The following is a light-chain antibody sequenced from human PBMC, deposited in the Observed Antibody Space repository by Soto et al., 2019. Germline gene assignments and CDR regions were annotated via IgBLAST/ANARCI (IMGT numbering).Light chain of an antibody. Sequence: QSALTQPASVSGSPGQSITISCTETSSDVGAYNYVSWYQQYPGKAPKLMIYGVTNRPSGVSNRFSGSKTGNTASLTISGLQAEDEADYYCFSHRGGDSHVFGTGTKVTAL. J-gene: IGLJ1*01. CDR1: SSDVGAYNY. V-gene: IGLV2-14*01. CDR2: GVT. CDR3: FSHRGGDSHV.